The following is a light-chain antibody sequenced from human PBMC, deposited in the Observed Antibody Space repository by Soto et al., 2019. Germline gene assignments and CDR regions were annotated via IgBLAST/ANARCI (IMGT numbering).Light chain of an antibody. J-gene: IGLJ3*02. V-gene: IGLV2-23*01. CDR1: SSDVGTYNL. Sequence: QSVLTQPASVSGSPGQSITISCTGTSSDVGTYNLVSWYQHHPGKAPKLMIYEGGKRPSGVSNRFSGSKSGNTASLTISGLQADDEADYYCCSYAGSGTWVFGGGTKVTVL. CDR3: CSYAGSGTWV. CDR2: EGG.